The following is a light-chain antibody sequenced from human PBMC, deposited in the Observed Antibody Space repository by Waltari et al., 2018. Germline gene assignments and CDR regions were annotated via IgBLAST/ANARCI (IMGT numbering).Light chain of an antibody. CDR1: QSVRGY. Sequence: EIVLTQSPATLSLSPGARATLSCRASQSVRGYLAWYQQTPGQAPRLLIYDASNRAPGIPARFSGSGSGTDFSLSISSLEPEDFAVYYCQQRHNWPLTFGGGTKVEIK. CDR3: QQRHNWPLT. V-gene: IGKV3-11*01. CDR2: DAS. J-gene: IGKJ4*01.